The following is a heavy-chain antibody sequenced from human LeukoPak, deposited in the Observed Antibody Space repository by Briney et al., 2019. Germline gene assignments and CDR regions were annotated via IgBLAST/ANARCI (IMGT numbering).Heavy chain of an antibody. CDR2: MNPNSGNT. D-gene: IGHD3-22*01. V-gene: IGHV1-8*03. CDR1: GYTFTSYD. J-gene: IGHJ4*02. CDR3: ARGRTPGYYYDSSGYYDY. Sequence: ASVKVSCKASGYTFTSYDINWVRQATGQGLEWMGWMNPNSGNTGCAQKFQGRVTITRNTSISTAYMELSSLRSEDTAVYYCARGRTPGYYYDSSGYYDYWGQGTLVTVSS.